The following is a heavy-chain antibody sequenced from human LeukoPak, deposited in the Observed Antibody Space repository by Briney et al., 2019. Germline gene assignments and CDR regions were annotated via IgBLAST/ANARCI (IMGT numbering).Heavy chain of an antibody. J-gene: IGHJ6*03. CDR1: GYSFTTYG. CDR3: ARGKGVVVAATPNYYYYMDV. D-gene: IGHD2-15*01. CDR2: IIPIFGTA. V-gene: IGHV1-69*06. Sequence: SVKVSCKASGYSFTTYGISWVRRAPGQGLEWMGGIIPIFGTANYAQKFQGRVTITADKSTSTAYMELSSLRSEDTAVYYCARGKGVVVAATPNYYYYMDVWGKGTTVTVSS.